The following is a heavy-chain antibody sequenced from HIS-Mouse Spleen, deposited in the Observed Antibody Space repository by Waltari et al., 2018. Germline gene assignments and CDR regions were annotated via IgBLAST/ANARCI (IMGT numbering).Heavy chain of an antibody. D-gene: IGHD4-4*01. Sequence: QVQLVESGGGLVKPGGSLRLSCAASGFTFSDYYMSWIRQAPGQGLEWVSYISSSGSTIYYADSVKGRFTISRDNAKNSLYLQMNSLRAEDTAVYYCAREKYRMTTVTPNWFDPWGQGTLVTVSS. CDR1: GFTFSDYY. CDR2: ISSSGSTI. CDR3: AREKYRMTTVTPNWFDP. V-gene: IGHV3-11*01. J-gene: IGHJ5*02.